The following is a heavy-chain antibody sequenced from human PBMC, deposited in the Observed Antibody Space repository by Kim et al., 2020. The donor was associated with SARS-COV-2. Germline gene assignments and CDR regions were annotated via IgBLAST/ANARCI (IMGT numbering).Heavy chain of an antibody. J-gene: IGHJ4*02. CDR1: GGTFSSYA. CDR3: ARDIGEGPDYDILTGEGGVFDY. D-gene: IGHD3-9*01. CDR2: IIPIFGTA. Sequence: SVKVSCKASGGTFSSYAISWVRQAPGQGLEWMGGIIPIFGTANYAQKFQGRVTITADESTSTAYMELSSLRSEDTAVYYCARDIGEGPDYDILTGEGGVFDYWGQGTLVTVSS. V-gene: IGHV1-69*13.